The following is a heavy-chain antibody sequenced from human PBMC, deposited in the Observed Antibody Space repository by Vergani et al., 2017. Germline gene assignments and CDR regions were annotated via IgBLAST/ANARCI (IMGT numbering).Heavy chain of an antibody. V-gene: IGHV4-61*02. CDR1: GGSISSRSYF. D-gene: IGHD2-2*01. CDR3: ARGYCSSSSCPRPYWYFDL. J-gene: IGHJ2*01. CDR2: VYISGST. Sequence: QVQLQESGPGLVKPSQTLSLTCTVSGGSISSRSYFWSWIRQPAGKGLEWIGRVYISGSTNYNPSLKIRVTMSVDTSKNQFSLKLSSVTAADTAVYYCARGYCSSSSCPRPYWYFDLWGRGTLVTVSS.